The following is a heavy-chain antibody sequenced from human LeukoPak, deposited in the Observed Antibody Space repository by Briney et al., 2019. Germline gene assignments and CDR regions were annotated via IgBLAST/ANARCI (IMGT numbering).Heavy chain of an antibody. D-gene: IGHD1-26*01. CDR2: LSGGGGNT. J-gene: IGHJ4*02. Sequence: GGSLRLSCAASGFTFSSYAMSWVRQAPGKGLEWVSALSGGGGNTNYADSVKGRFTISRDNSKHTLYLQMNSLRAEDTAVYYCAKDRTGIVGATAFDYWGPGTLVTVSS. CDR3: AKDRTGIVGATAFDY. V-gene: IGHV3-23*01. CDR1: GFTFSSYA.